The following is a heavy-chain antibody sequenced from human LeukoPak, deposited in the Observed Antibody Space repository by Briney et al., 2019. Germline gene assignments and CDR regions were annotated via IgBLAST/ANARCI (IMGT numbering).Heavy chain of an antibody. CDR1: GGTFSSYA. V-gene: IGHV1-69*06. J-gene: IGHJ4*02. CDR2: IIPIFGTA. D-gene: IGHD6-13*01. Sequence: SVKVSCKASGGTFSSYAISWVRQAPGQGLEWMGGIIPIFGTANYAQKVQGRVTMTADTSTSTSYMELRSLRSDDTAVCYCAREHSSSWDQFDYWGQGTLVTVSS. CDR3: AREHSSSWDQFDY.